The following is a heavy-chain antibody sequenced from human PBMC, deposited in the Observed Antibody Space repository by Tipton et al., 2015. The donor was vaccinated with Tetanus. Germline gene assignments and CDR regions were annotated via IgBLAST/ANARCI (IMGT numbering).Heavy chain of an antibody. CDR3: ARDYTSYYAYYGMDV. CDR1: GFSFKSYW. Sequence: SLRLSCAASGFSFKSYWMHWVRQSPGKGLVWVSRIKSDGTKTTYADSVKGRFTISRDNAKNTLFLQMDNLRAEDTAVYYCARDYTSYYAYYGMDVWGQGTTVTVSS. CDR2: IKSDGTKT. D-gene: IGHD3-16*01. V-gene: IGHV3-74*03. J-gene: IGHJ6*02.